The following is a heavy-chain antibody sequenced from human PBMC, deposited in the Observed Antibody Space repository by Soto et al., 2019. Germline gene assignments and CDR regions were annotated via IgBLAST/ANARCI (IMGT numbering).Heavy chain of an antibody. CDR2: FDPEDGET. CDR3: ARRARMGTQLWLPFDF. J-gene: IGHJ4*02. Sequence: ASVKVSCKVSGYTLTELSMHWVRQAPGKGLEWMGGFDPEDGETIYAQKFQGRVTMTEDTSTDTAYMELSSLTSEDTAVYYCARRARMGTQLWLPFDFWAQGTLVTVSS. V-gene: IGHV1-24*01. CDR1: GYTLTELS. D-gene: IGHD5-18*01.